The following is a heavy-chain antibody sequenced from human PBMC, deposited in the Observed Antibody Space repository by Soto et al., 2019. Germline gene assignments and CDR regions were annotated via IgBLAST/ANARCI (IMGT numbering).Heavy chain of an antibody. V-gene: IGHV4-34*01. D-gene: IGHD2-8*02. CDR3: ARDKITGLLDY. CDR2: INHSGST. Sequence: SETLSLSCAVYGGSFSGYYWTWIRQPPGTGLEWIGEINHSGSTNYNPSLKSRVTISVDTSKNQFSLKLTSVTAADTAVYYCARDKITGLLDYWGQGTLVTVS. CDR1: GGSFSGYY. J-gene: IGHJ4*02.